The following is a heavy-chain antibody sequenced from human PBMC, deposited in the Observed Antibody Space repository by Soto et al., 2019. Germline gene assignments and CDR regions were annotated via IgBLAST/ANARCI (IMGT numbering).Heavy chain of an antibody. Sequence: EVQLVESGGGLVQPGGSLRLSCAASGFTFSSYWMHWVRQAPGKGLVWVSRINSDGSSTSYADSVKGRFTISRDNAKNTLYLQMNSLRAEDTAVYYCARAPRPYGYSGYDVTLDYWGQGTLVTVSS. CDR3: ARAPRPYGYSGYDVTLDY. CDR2: INSDGSST. CDR1: GFTFSSYW. D-gene: IGHD5-12*01. V-gene: IGHV3-74*01. J-gene: IGHJ4*02.